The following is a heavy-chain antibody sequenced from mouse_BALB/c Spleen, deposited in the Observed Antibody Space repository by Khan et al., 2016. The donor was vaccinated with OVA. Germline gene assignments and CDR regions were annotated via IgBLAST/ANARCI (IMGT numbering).Heavy chain of an antibody. Sequence: QVQLKQSGPGLVAPSQSLSITCTVSGFSLTGYGVNWVRQPPGKGLEWLGMIWGDGSTDYNSALKSRLSISKEKSKSQVFLNMNSLQTDDTARYYCARAYYANYREAMDFWGQGTSVTVSS. CDR2: IWGDGST. J-gene: IGHJ4*01. CDR3: ARAYYANYREAMDF. D-gene: IGHD2-10*01. CDR1: GFSLTGYG. V-gene: IGHV2-6-7*01.